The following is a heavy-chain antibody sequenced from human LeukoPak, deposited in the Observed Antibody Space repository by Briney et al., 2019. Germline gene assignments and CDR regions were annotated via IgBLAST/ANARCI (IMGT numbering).Heavy chain of an antibody. CDR3: ARDSSGWSHFDY. CDR2: IIPIFGTA. CDR1: GGTFSSYA. Sequence: SVKVSCTASGGTFSSYAISWVRQAPGQGLEWMGGIIPIFGTANYAQKFQGRVTITADESTSTAYMELSSLRSEDTAVYYCARDSSGWSHFDYWGQGTLVTVSS. J-gene: IGHJ4*02. V-gene: IGHV1-69*01. D-gene: IGHD6-19*01.